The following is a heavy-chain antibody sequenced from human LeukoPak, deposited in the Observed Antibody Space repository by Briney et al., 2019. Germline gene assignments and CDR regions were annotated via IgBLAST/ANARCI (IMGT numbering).Heavy chain of an antibody. CDR1: GYTFTSYG. J-gene: IGHJ1*01. CDR3: ARDSGAVAVDYFQH. Sequence: ASAKVSCKASGYTFTSYGISWVRQAPGQGLEWMGWISAYNGNTNYAQKLQGRVTMTTDTSTSTAYMELRSLRSDDTAVYYCARDSGAVAVDYFQHWGQGTLVTVSS. D-gene: IGHD6-19*01. CDR2: ISAYNGNT. V-gene: IGHV1-18*01.